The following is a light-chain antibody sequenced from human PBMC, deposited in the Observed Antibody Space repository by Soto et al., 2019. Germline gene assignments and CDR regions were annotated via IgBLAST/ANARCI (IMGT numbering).Light chain of an antibody. J-gene: IGKJ1*01. V-gene: IGKV3-20*01. Sequence: EIVLTHSPGTLSLSPGERATLSCRASLTVSDNYLAWYQQKAGQAPRLVIYGASSRATGIPDRFSAGGSGTDFTLTISRLEPEDFAVYYCQQYSSAPLTFGRGX. CDR3: QQYSSAPLT. CDR1: LTVSDNY. CDR2: GAS.